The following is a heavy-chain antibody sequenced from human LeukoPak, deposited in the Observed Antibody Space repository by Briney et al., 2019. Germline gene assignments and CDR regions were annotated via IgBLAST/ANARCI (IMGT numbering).Heavy chain of an antibody. V-gene: IGHV3-33*01. J-gene: IGHJ4*02. CDR1: GFSFSSYG. Sequence: TGGSLRLSCAASGFSFSSYGMHWVRQAPGKGLEWVAVIWYDGGNKYYADSVMGRFTLSRDNSKNTLYLQMNSLRAEDTAVYYCARDVQSQLRYFDWLLNSWGQGTLVTVSS. CDR2: IWYDGGNK. D-gene: IGHD3-9*01. CDR3: ARDVQSQLRYFDWLLNS.